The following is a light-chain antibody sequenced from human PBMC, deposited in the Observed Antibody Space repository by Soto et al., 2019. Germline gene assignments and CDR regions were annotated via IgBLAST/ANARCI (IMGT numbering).Light chain of an antibody. CDR3: QQYYAYPRT. CDR1: QDLKNS. V-gene: IGKV1-8*01. J-gene: IGKJ1*01. Sequence: AIRMTQSPSSLSASTGDRVSITCRASQDLKNSLAWYQQKSGKAPKLLIYAVSTLHSGVPSRFSGSGSGTDFTLTISNLQSEDFGVYYCQQYYAYPRTFGQGTKVDI. CDR2: AVS.